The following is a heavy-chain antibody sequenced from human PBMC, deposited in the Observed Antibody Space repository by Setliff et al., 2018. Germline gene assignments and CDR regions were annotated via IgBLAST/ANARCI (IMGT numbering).Heavy chain of an antibody. CDR1: GGSFTSYQ. J-gene: IGHJ4*02. CDR2: IIPAFTTA. Sequence: GPQVKVSCKASGGSFTSYQIIWVRQAPGQGLELMGGIIPAFTTANYAANFNDRLRITADESTTTAYMELSSLRSDDTAIYFCARHSGRYYVPGTFDSWGQGTLVTVSS. D-gene: IGHD3-22*01. V-gene: IGHV1-69*01. CDR3: ARHSGRYYVPGTFDS.